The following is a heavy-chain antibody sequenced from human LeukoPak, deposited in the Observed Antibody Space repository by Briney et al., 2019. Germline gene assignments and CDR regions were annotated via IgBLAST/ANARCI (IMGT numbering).Heavy chain of an antibody. J-gene: IGHJ6*02. D-gene: IGHD3-10*01. CDR1: GFTFSSYS. V-gene: IGHV3-21*01. CDR2: ISSSSSYI. Sequence: GGSLRLSCAASGFTFSSYSMDWVRQAPGKGLELVSSISSSSSYIYYADSVKGRFTISRDNAKNSLYLQMNSLRAEDTAVYYCARDGTYGSGSSMYGMDVWGQGTTVTVSS. CDR3: ARDGTYGSGSSMYGMDV.